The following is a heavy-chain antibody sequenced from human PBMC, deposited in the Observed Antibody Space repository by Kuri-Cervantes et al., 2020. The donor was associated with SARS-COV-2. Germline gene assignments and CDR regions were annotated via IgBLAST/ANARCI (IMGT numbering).Heavy chain of an antibody. Sequence: GGSLRLSCAASGFTFSSYGMHWVRQAPGKGLEWVAVIWYDGSNKHYADSVEGRFTISRDNSKNTLYLQMNSLRAEDTAVYYCARGLTVTTRSPYDYWGQGTLVTGSS. CDR2: IWYDGSNK. CDR1: GFTFSSYG. V-gene: IGHV3-33*01. J-gene: IGHJ4*02. D-gene: IGHD4-17*01. CDR3: ARGLTVTTRSPYDY.